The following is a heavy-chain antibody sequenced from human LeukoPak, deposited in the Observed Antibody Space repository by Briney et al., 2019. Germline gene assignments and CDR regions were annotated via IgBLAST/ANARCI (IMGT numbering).Heavy chain of an antibody. CDR3: ARGRYSGYDPGVNAFDI. CDR1: GYTFTGYY. J-gene: IGHJ3*02. V-gene: IGHV1-46*01. D-gene: IGHD5-12*01. CDR2: INPSGGST. Sequence: ASVKVSCKASGYTFTGYYMHWVRQAPGQGLEWMGIINPSGGSTSYAQKFQGRVTMTRDMSTSTVYMELSSLRSEDTAVYYCARGRYSGYDPGVNAFDIWGQGTMVTVSS.